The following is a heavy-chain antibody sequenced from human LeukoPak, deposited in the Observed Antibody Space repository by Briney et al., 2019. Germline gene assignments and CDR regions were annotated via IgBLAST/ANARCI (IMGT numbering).Heavy chain of an antibody. D-gene: IGHD3-3*01. CDR2: ISGSGGST. V-gene: IGHV3-23*01. CDR1: GFTFSSYA. Sequence: PGGSLRLSCAASGFTFSSYAMSWVRQAPGKGLEWVSAISGSGGSTYYADSVKGRFTISRDNSKNTLYLQMNSLRAEDTAVYYCAINPLVTYYDFWSGYLSQDYWGQGTLVTVSS. CDR3: AINPLVTYYDFWSGYLSQDY. J-gene: IGHJ4*02.